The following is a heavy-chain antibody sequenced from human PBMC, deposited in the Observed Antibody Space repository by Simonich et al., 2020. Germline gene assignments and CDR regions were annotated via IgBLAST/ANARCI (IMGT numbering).Heavy chain of an antibody. CDR1: GYSISSGYY. CDR3: ARVGYSNYYYYGMDV. J-gene: IGHJ6*02. V-gene: IGHV4-38-2*01. D-gene: IGHD6-13*01. Sequence: QVQLQESGPGLVKPSETLSLTCAVSGYSISSGYYWGWTRQPPGKGLEWIGSIYHRGSTYSNPSLKSRVTISVDTSKNQFSLKLSSVTAADTAVYYCARVGYSNYYYYGMDVWGQGTTVTVSS. CDR2: IYHRGST.